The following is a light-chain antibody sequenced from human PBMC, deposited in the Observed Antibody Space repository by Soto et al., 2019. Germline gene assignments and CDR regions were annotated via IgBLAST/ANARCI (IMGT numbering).Light chain of an antibody. J-gene: IGKJ4*01. V-gene: IGKV3-20*01. CDR2: GAS. CDR3: QQYGGSPLT. CDR1: QSVSSSY. Sequence: EIVLMQSPGTLSLSPGERATLSCRASQSVSSSYLTWYQQKPGQAPRLLIYGASIRATGIPDRFSGSGSGKDFTLTISRLEPEDSAVYYCQQYGGSPLTFGGGTKVEIK.